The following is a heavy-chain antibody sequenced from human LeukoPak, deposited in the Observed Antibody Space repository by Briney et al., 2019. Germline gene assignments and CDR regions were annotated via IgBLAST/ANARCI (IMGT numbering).Heavy chain of an antibody. CDR3: ARTGIAARAHFDN. V-gene: IGHV1-46*01. J-gene: IGHJ4*02. CDR2: INPSGGST. CDR1: GYTFTSYY. Sequence: RASVKVSCKASGYTFTSYYMHWVRQAPGQGLEWMGIINPSGGSTSYAQKFQGRVTMTRDTSTSTVCMELSSLRSEDTAVYYCARTGIAARAHFDNWGQGTLVTVSS. D-gene: IGHD6-6*01.